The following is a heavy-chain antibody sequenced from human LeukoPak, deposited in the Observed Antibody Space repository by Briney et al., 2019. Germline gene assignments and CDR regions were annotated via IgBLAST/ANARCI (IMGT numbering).Heavy chain of an antibody. CDR1: GYTFTGYY. CDR3: ARVDFYYDSNGYVGEYFYH. J-gene: IGHJ1*01. V-gene: IGHV1-2*02. Sequence: VASVKVSCKASGYTFTGYYMHWVRQAPGQGLEWMGWINPNSGGTNYAQKFQGRVTMTRDTSISTAYMELSRLRSDDTAVYYCARVDFYYDSNGYVGEYFYHWGQGTLVTVSS. CDR2: INPNSGGT. D-gene: IGHD3-22*01.